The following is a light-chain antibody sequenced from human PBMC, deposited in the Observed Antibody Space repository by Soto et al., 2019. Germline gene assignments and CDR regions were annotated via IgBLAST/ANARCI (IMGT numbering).Light chain of an antibody. Sequence: TGTSSDLGGYKYVSWYQQHPGKAPKLMIYDVSNRPSGVSNRFSGSKSGNTATLTISGLQGEDEAEYYCSSYAGGSTYVFGTGTKVTVL. J-gene: IGLJ1*01. V-gene: IGLV2-14*04. CDR3: SSYAGGSTYV. CDR1: SSDLGGYKY. CDR2: DVS.